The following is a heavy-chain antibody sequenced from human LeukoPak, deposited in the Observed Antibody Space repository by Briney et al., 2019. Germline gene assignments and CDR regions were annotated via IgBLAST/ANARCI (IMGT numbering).Heavy chain of an antibody. V-gene: IGHV4-30-4*08. CDR1: GGSISSGDYC. J-gene: IGHJ5*02. CDR2: IYYSGST. D-gene: IGHD2-2*01. Sequence: SQTLSLTCTVSGGSISSGDYCWSWIRQPPGKGLEWIGYIYYSGSTYYNPSLKSRVPISVDTSKNQFSQKLSSVTAADTAVYYCAGNIVLVPAAMGIWFDPWGQGTLVTVSS. CDR3: AGNIVLVPAAMGIWFDP.